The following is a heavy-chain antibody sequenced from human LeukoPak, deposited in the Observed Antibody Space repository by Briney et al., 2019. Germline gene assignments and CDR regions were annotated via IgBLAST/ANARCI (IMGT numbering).Heavy chain of an antibody. V-gene: IGHV4-30-2*01. CDR2: IYHSGST. CDR3: ARAEFSSSLLDS. J-gene: IGHJ4*02. D-gene: IGHD6-6*01. Sequence: PSQTLSLTCTVSGGSISSGGYYWSWIRQPPGKGLEWIGYIYHSGSTYYSPSLKSRVTISVDRSKNQFSLKLTSVTAADTAVYYCARAEFSSSLLDSWGQGTLVTVSS. CDR1: GGSISSGGYY.